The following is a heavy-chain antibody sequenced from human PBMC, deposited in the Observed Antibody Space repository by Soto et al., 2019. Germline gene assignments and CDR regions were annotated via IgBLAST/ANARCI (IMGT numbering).Heavy chain of an antibody. Sequence: QVQLVQSGAEVKKPGASVKVSCKASGYTFTNYAFSWVRQAPGQGLEWMGWISAYNGNTNYPQKLQGRVTMTTDTPTSTAYMELRSRRSDDTAVYYCARDLAAAGPFDCWGQGTLVTVSS. J-gene: IGHJ4*02. D-gene: IGHD6-13*01. CDR2: ISAYNGNT. CDR3: ARDLAAAGPFDC. CDR1: GYTFTNYA. V-gene: IGHV1-18*01.